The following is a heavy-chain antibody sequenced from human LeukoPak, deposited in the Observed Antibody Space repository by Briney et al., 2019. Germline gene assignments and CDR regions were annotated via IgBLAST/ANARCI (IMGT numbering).Heavy chain of an antibody. J-gene: IGHJ4*02. CDR2: INSDGRST. CDR3: ARDRYSSGWFGY. V-gene: IGHV3-74*01. CDR1: GFTFSSYA. Sequence: GRSLRLSCAASGFTFSSYAMHWVRQAPGKGLVWVSRINSDGRSTVYAGSVKGRFTISRDNAKTTLYLQMNSLRDEDTAVYYCARDRYSSGWFGYWGQGTLVTVSS. D-gene: IGHD6-19*01.